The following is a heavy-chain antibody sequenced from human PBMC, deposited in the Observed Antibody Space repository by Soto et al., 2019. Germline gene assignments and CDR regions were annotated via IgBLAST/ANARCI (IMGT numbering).Heavy chain of an antibody. Sequence: SCPTLVNPTQTLILTCSFSGFSLTTRPVGVAWIRQPPGKALEWLAAIYWDDDKRYSPSLRSRLTISKDTSKNQVVLSMTNMDPVDTATYYCAHRLGGFTRNDGYLDYWGQGTLVTVSS. CDR1: GFSLTTRPVG. V-gene: IGHV2-5*02. CDR3: AHRLGGFTRNDGYLDY. J-gene: IGHJ4*02. D-gene: IGHD1-1*01. CDR2: IYWDDDK.